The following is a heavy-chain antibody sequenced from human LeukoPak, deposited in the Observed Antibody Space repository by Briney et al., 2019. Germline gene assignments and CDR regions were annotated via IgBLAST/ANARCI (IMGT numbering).Heavy chain of an antibody. J-gene: IGHJ4*02. CDR1: GFTFTSYS. D-gene: IGHD1-7*01. CDR2: TNDRGYYT. Sequence: GGSLRLSYAASGFTFTSYSMSWVRQAPGRGLEWVSRTNDRGYYTYYADSVNGRLTISRDSYKNTLFLQMNRLRAEDTGLYFCARKAQYNGHYPLDYWGQGTLVTVSS. V-gene: IGHV3-23*01. CDR3: ARKAQYNGHYPLDY.